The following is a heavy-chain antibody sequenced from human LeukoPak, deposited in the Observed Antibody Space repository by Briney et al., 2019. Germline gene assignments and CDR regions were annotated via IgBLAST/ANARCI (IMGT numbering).Heavy chain of an antibody. V-gene: IGHV4-30-4*01. D-gene: IGHD5-18*01. CDR3: ASSSQLWFDFDY. Sequence: SETLSLTCTVSGGSISSGDYYWSWIRQPPGKGLEWIGYIYYSGSTYYNPSLKSRVTISVDTSKNQFSLKLSSVTAADTAVYYCASSSQLWFDFDYWGQGTLVTVSS. CDR1: GGSISSGDYY. CDR2: IYYSGST. J-gene: IGHJ4*02.